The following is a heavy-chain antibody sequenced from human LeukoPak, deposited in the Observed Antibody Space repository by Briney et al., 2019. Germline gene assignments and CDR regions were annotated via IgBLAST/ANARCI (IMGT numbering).Heavy chain of an antibody. CDR1: GFSFSHYA. CDR2: LRGDGET. V-gene: IGHV3-23*01. CDR3: ARARWISSADAVW. J-gene: IGHJ4*02. D-gene: IGHD2-2*03. Sequence: GGSLRLSCAASGFSFSHYAMSWVRQAPTRGLEWVSSLRGDGETFYADSVKGRFTLSRDDSRNTVFLQLNNLRVGDTAVYYCARARWISSADAVWWGQGTLVTVSS.